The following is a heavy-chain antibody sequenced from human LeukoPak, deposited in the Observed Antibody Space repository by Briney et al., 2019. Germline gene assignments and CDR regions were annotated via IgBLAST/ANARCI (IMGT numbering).Heavy chain of an antibody. J-gene: IGHJ3*01. D-gene: IGHD2-21*01. CDR2: ISAYNGNT. V-gene: IGHV1-18*01. CDR1: GYTFTSYG. Sequence: ASVKVSCKASGYTFTSYGISWVRQAPGQGLEWMGWISAYNGNTNYAQKLQGRVTMTTDTSTSTAYMELTSLKSDDTAVYYCAIYSRTFNAFDVWGQGTMVTVSS. CDR3: AIYSRTFNAFDV.